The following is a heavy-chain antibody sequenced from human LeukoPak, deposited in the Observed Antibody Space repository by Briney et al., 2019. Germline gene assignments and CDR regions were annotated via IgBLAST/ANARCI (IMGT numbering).Heavy chain of an antibody. V-gene: IGHV3-13*01. CDR2: IGTAGDT. J-gene: IGHJ4*02. D-gene: IGHD4-23*01. CDR3: AGGDYGGNEGGFDY. CDR1: GFTFSSYD. Sequence: GGSLRLSCAASGFTFSSYDMHWVRQATGKGLEWVSAIGTAGDTYYPGSVKGRFTISRENAKNSLYLQMNSLRAGDTAVYYCAGGDYGGNEGGFDYWGQGTLVTVSS.